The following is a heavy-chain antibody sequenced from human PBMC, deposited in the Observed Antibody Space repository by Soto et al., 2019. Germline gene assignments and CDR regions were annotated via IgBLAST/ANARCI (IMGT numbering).Heavy chain of an antibody. CDR2: ISGSGGST. D-gene: IGHD6-19*01. J-gene: IGHJ6*03. Sequence: PGGSLRLACAASGFTFSSYAMSWVRQAPGKGLEWVSAISGSGGSTYYADSVKGRFTISRDNSKSTLYLQMNSLRAEDTAVYYCAKGAAGPGGYYYYYYMDVWGKGTTVTVSS. CDR1: GFTFSSYA. CDR3: AKGAAGPGGYYYYYYMDV. V-gene: IGHV3-23*01.